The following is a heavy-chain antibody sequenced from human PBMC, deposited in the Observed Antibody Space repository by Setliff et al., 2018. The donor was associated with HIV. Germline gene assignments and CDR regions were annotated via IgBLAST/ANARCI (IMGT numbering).Heavy chain of an antibody. CDR2: INPNSDDT. J-gene: IGHJ4*02. CDR3: VRDERRVAAGSFHYFDY. CDR1: GYTFTGYY. V-gene: IGHV1-2*02. D-gene: IGHD6-13*01. Sequence: GASVKVSCKASGYTFTGYYIHWVRQAPGQGLEWMGWINPNSDDTIYAQTFQGRVTMTRDTSTSTAYMELRGLTSDDTAVYYCVRDERRVAAGSFHYFDYWGQGTLVTVSS.